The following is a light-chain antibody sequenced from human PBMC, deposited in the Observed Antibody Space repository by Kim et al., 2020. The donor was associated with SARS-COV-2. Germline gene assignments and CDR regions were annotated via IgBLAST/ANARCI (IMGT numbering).Light chain of an antibody. CDR2: DVS. Sequence: PGQSITISFTGTSSDIGGHNFVSWYQQHPGNAPKLIIYDVSDRPSGVSNRFSGSKSGNTASLAISGLQAEDEAAYYCSSYTDSDTVIFGGGTQLTVL. CDR3: SSYTDSDTVI. V-gene: IGLV2-14*03. CDR1: SSDIGGHNF. J-gene: IGLJ2*01.